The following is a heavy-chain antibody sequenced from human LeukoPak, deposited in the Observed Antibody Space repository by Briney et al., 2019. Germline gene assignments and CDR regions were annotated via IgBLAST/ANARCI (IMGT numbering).Heavy chain of an antibody. CDR2: ILFDGSNK. J-gene: IGHJ4*02. CDR1: GFIFSSYA. CDR3: ARQVAGLDY. D-gene: IGHD6-19*01. V-gene: IGHV3-30-3*01. Sequence: GGSLRLSCAASGFIFSSYAVHWVRQAPGKGLEWVAFILFDGSNKYYADSVKGRFTISRDNSKNTLYLQMNSLRAEDTAVYYCARQVAGLDYWGQGTLVTVSS.